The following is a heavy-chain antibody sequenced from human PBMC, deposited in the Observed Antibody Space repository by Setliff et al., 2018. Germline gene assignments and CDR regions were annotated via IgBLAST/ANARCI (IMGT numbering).Heavy chain of an antibody. Sequence: ASETLSLTCTVSGGRISGSNHFWGWVRQPPGKGLEWIESMYSGGNTYYNPSLKSRATISIDTSKNQFSLKLNSVTAADTAVYYCGRSEAYNWFDPWGQGTLVTVSS. CDR1: GGRISGSNHF. CDR3: GRSEAYNWFDP. CDR2: MYSGGNT. J-gene: IGHJ5*02. V-gene: IGHV4-39*07.